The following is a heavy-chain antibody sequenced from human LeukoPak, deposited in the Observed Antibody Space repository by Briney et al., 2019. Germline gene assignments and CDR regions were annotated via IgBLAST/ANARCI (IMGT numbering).Heavy chain of an antibody. CDR1: GFTFSCYT. V-gene: IGHV3-21*01. CDR3: ARDGSGSYYDPPDY. CDR2: LIISSSYI. J-gene: IGHJ4*02. D-gene: IGHD3-10*01. Sequence: GGSLRLSCAASGFTFSCYTMNWVRQAPGKGLGWVSSLIISSSYIYYADSVKGRFTISRDNAKNSLYLQMNSLRAEDTAVYYCARDGSGSYYDPPDYWGQGTLVTVSS.